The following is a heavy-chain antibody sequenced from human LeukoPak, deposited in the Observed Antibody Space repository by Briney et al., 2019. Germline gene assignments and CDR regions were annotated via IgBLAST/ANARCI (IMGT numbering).Heavy chain of an antibody. CDR2: IYYSGST. V-gene: IGHV4-39*01. Sequence: SETLSLTCIVSGGSISSSSYYWGWIRQPPGKGLEWIGSIYYSGSTYYNPSLKSRVTISVDTSKNQFSLKLSSVTAADTAVYYCARRLRAFDIWGQGTMVTVSS. J-gene: IGHJ3*02. CDR1: GGSISSSSYY. CDR3: ARRLRAFDI.